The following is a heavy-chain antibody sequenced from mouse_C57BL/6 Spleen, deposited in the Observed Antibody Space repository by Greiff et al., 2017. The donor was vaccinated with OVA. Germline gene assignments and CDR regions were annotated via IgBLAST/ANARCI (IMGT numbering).Heavy chain of an antibody. CDR3: ARDGELRLGFAD. CDR1: GFTFSSYA. CDR2: ISDGGSYT. V-gene: IGHV5-4*01. Sequence: EVQGVESGGGLVKPGGSLKLSCAASGFTFSSYAMSWVRQTPEKRLEWVATISDGGSYTYYPDHVKGRFTISRDNAKNNLYLQMSHLKSEDTAMYYGARDGELRLGFADWGQGTLVTVSA. D-gene: IGHD3-2*02. J-gene: IGHJ3*01.